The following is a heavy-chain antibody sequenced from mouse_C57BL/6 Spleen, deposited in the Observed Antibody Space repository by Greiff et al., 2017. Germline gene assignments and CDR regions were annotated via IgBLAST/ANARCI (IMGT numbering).Heavy chain of an antibody. D-gene: IGHD1-1*01. V-gene: IGHV1-53*01. CDR3: SSKGPITTVAYLDY. Sequence: QVQLQQPGTELVKPGASVKLSCKASGYTFTSYWMHWVKQRPGQGLEWIGNINPSNGGTNYNEKFKSKATLTVDKSSSTAYMQLSSLTSEDSAVYYWSSKGPITTVAYLDYWGQGTTLTVSS. CDR2: INPSNGGT. CDR1: GYTFTSYW. J-gene: IGHJ2*01.